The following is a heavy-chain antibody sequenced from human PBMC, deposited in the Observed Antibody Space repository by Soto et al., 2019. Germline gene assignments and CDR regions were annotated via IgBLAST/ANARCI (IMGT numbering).Heavy chain of an antibody. CDR1: GFTFPSSA. Sequence: GASVKVSCKASGFTFPSSAVQWARQARGQRLEWIGWIVVGSGNTNSAQKFQERVTFTRDMSTSTVYMELSSLKFEDTAVYYCAADDMTTFIWGQGTLVTVSS. J-gene: IGHJ4*02. CDR3: AADDMTTFI. V-gene: IGHV1-58*01. D-gene: IGHD1-1*01. CDR2: IVVGSGNT.